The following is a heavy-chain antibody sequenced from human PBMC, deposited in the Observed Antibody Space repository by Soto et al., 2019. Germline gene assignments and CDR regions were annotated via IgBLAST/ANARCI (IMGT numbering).Heavy chain of an antibody. J-gene: IGHJ4*02. CDR3: ARVSSNYGDYVMDY. D-gene: IGHD4-17*01. V-gene: IGHV4-30-4*01. CDR2: IYYSGST. CDR1: GGSINSGDYY. Sequence: QVQLQESGPGLGKPAQTLSLTSTVSGGSINSGDYYWSWIRKPPGQVLEWIGYIYYSGSTYYNPSLKSRVTIPVDTSKNQFSLKLSSVTAADTAVYYCARVSSNYGDYVMDYWGQGTLVTVSS.